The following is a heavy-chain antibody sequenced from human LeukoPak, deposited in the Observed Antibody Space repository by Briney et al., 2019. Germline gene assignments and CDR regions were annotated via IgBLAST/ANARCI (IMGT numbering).Heavy chain of an antibody. CDR3: ARKGIRFLELSYNWFDP. CDR2: ISYDGSNK. CDR1: GFTFSSYA. J-gene: IGHJ5*02. D-gene: IGHD3-3*01. Sequence: GGSLRLSCAASGFTFSSYAMHWVRQAPCKGLEWVAVISYDGSNKYYADSVKGRFTISRDNAKNSLYLQMNSLRAEDTAVYYCARKGIRFLELSYNWFDPWGQGTLVTVSS. V-gene: IGHV3-30-3*01.